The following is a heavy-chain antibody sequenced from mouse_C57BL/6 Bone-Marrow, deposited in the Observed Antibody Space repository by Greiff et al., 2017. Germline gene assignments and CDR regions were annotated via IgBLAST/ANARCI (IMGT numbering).Heavy chain of an antibody. J-gene: IGHJ1*03. D-gene: IGHD1-1*01. CDR3: AGEGLYYCGSFFWYFDV. Sequence: EVKLMESGGGLVKPGGSLKLSCAASGFTFSSYAMSWVRQTPEKRLEWVATISDGGSYTYYPDNVKGRFTISRDNAKNNLYLQMSHLKSEDTAMYYCAGEGLYYCGSFFWYFDVWGTGTTVTVSS. CDR2: ISDGGSYT. V-gene: IGHV5-4*01. CDR1: GFTFSSYA.